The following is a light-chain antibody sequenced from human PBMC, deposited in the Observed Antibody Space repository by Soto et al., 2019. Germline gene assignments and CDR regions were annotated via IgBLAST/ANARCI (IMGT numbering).Light chain of an antibody. Sequence: DIQMTQSPSTLFASLGDRVTITCRASQSISSWLAWYQQKAGKAPKLLIYKASSLPSGVPSRFSGSGSGTEFTLTISSLQPDDFATYYCQQYNSYSGTFGQGTKV. CDR3: QQYNSYSGT. CDR1: QSISSW. J-gene: IGKJ1*01. CDR2: KAS. V-gene: IGKV1-5*03.